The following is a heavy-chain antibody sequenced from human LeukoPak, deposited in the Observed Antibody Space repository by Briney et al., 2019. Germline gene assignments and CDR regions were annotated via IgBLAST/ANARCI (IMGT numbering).Heavy chain of an antibody. V-gene: IGHV4-4*07. CDR1: GGSISSYY. D-gene: IGHD3-10*01. CDR3: VFGTGAPDAFDI. CDR2: IYTSGST. Sequence: ASETLSLTCTVSGGSISSYYWSWIRQPAGKGLEWIGRIYTSGSTNYNPSLKSRVTMSVDTSKNQFSLKLSSVTAADTAVYYCVFGTGAPDAFDIWGQGTMVTVSS. J-gene: IGHJ3*02.